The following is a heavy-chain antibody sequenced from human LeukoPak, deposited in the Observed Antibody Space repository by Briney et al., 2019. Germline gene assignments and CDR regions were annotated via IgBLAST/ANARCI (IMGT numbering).Heavy chain of an antibody. V-gene: IGHV3-20*04. CDR2: INWNGGST. CDR1: GSTFDDYG. Sequence: GGSLRLSCAASGSTFDDYGMSWVRQAPGKGLEWVSGINWNGGSTGYADSVKGRFTISRDNAKNSLYLQMNSLRAEDTALYYCAIDPKGTPDYWGQGTLVTVSS. CDR3: AIDPKGTPDY. J-gene: IGHJ4*02.